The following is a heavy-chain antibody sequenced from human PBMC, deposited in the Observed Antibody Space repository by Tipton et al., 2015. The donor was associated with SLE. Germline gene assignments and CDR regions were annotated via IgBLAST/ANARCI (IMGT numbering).Heavy chain of an antibody. CDR3: AKGGPGGYYFNS. V-gene: IGHV3-48*03. CDR2: ISDSSSST. J-gene: IGHJ4*02. Sequence: SLRLSCAASGFNLSSYDMNWVRQAPGKGLEWLSYISDSSSSTKYADSVKGRFTVSRDNAKNSLYLQMNSLRAEDTAVYYCAKGGPGGYYFNSWGQGTLVTVSS. CDR1: GFNLSSYD. D-gene: IGHD3-16*01.